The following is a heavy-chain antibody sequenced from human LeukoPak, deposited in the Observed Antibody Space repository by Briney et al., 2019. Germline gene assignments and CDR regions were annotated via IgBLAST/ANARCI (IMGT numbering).Heavy chain of an antibody. Sequence: GGSLRLSCAASGFTISRSSMHWVRQAPGKGLEFVSANANSVKGRFTISRDTSKNTLYLQVGSLRVEDMAVYYCARVGDRSGNGYSHWGQGTLVTVSS. D-gene: IGHD2-2*03. J-gene: IGHJ4*02. CDR3: ARVGDRSGNGYSH. CDR1: GFTISRSS. V-gene: IGHV3-64*01.